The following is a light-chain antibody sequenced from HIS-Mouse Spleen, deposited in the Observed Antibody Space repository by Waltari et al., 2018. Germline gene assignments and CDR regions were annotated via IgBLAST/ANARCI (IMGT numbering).Light chain of an antibody. CDR3: SSYTSSSTLDVV. J-gene: IGLJ2*01. CDR2: DVS. V-gene: IGLV2-14*03. Sequence: QSALTQPASVSGSPGQSITISCTGPSSDLGGYHYRPRYQQHPGKAPKLMIYDVSNRPSGVSNRFSGSKSGNTASLTISGLQAEDEADYYCSSYTSSSTLDVVFGGGTKLTVL. CDR1: SSDLGGYHY.